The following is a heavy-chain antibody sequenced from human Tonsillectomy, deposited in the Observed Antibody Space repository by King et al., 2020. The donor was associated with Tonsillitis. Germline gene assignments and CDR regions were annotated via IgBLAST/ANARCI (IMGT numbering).Heavy chain of an antibody. CDR3: ASSPLRGYNYSYFDY. CDR2: INPNSGGS. V-gene: IGHV1-2*02. J-gene: IGHJ4*02. CDR1: GYTFTGYY. Sequence: VQLVESGAEVKKPGASVKVSCKASGYTFTGYYIHWVRQAPGQGLEWMGWINPNSGGSNYAQKFQGRVTMTRDTSINTAHMDLSRLTSDDTAVYYCASSPLRGYNYSYFDYWGQGTLVTVSS. D-gene: IGHD5-18*01.